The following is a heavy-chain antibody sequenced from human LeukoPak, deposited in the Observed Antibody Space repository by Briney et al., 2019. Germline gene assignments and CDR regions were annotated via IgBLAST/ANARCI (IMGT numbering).Heavy chain of an antibody. CDR2: INHSGST. CDR3: ARVGTAQRYCSSTSCPRTYNWFDP. CDR1: GGSISSGGYY. V-gene: IGHV4-39*07. D-gene: IGHD2-2*01. Sequence: KSSETLSLTCTVSGGSISSGGYYWSWIRQPPGKGLEWIGEINHSGSTNYNPSLKSRVTISVDTSKNQFSLKLSSVTAADTAVYYCARVGTAQRYCSSTSCPRTYNWFDPWGQGTLVTVSS. J-gene: IGHJ5*02.